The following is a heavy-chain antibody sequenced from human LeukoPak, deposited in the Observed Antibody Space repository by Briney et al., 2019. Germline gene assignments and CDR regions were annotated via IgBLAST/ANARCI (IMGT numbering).Heavy chain of an antibody. J-gene: IGHJ4*02. V-gene: IGHV3-7*05. Sequence: GGSLRLSCAASGFTFSSSWMTWVRQAPGKGLEWVAHIKEDGTEEYYVDSVKGRFTISRDNSKNTLYLQMNSLRAEDTAVYYCASSSGSYQPYYFDYWGQGTLVTVSS. CDR1: GFTFSSSW. D-gene: IGHD1-26*01. CDR3: ASSSGSYQPYYFDY. CDR2: IKEDGTEE.